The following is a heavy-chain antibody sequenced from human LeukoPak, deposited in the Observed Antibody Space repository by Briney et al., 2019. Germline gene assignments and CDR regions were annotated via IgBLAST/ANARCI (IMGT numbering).Heavy chain of an antibody. J-gene: IGHJ4*02. CDR1: GFTFSRHW. Sequence: GGSLRLSCAASGFTFSRHWMHWVRQAPGGGLVWVSRINYGGSSTSYADSVKGRFTISRDNAKNTVYLQMNSLRAEDTAVYYCARDGDGDIDFDYWGRGTLVTVSS. V-gene: IGHV3-74*01. CDR3: ARDGDGDIDFDY. CDR2: INYGGSST. D-gene: IGHD5-24*01.